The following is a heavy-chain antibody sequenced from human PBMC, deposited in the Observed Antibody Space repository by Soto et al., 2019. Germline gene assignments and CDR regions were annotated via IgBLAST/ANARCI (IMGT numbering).Heavy chain of an antibody. CDR1: GYRFIDYY. D-gene: IGHD3-22*01. V-gene: IGHV1-2*02. CDR3: ARATYYPDDSGSLGY. Sequence: ASVKVSCKASGYRFIDYYMHWVRQALGQGLEWMGWINPNSGDTKYTQTFQGRVSMTRDTSISTAYMELRSLKSDDTAVYYCARATYYPDDSGSLGYWGQGARVTVSS. CDR2: INPNSGDT. J-gene: IGHJ4*02.